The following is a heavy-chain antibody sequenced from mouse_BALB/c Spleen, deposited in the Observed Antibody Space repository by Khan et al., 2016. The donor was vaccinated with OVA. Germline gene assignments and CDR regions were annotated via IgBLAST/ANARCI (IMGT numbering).Heavy chain of an antibody. V-gene: IGHV2-6-4*01. J-gene: IGHJ4*01. CDR3: ARAYYRYDGYYAMDY. CDR1: GFSLSRYN. Sequence: QVQLKESGPGLVAPSQSLSITCTVSGFSLSRYNIHWVRQPPGKGLEWLGMIWGGGGTDYNSTLKSRLSICKDNSKSQASLKMNSLQTDDTAMYYSARAYYRYDGYYAMDYWGQGTSVTVSS. D-gene: IGHD2-14*01. CDR2: IWGGGGT.